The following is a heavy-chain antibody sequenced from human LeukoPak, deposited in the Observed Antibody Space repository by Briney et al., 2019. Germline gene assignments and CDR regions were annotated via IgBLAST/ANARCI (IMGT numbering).Heavy chain of an antibody. CDR1: GYTLTDFY. D-gene: IGHD3-3*01. CDR3: AKAGSTLFAVVNQFDY. V-gene: IGHV1-2*02. CDR2: IKPNSGDT. J-gene: IGHJ4*02. Sequence: ASVKVSCKASGYTLTDFYLHWVRQAPGQGLEWLGWIKPNSGDTNYAPKFQGRLTVATDASLNTAYMEVISLKSDDRALYYCAKAGSTLFAVVNQFDYWGQGTLVTVSS.